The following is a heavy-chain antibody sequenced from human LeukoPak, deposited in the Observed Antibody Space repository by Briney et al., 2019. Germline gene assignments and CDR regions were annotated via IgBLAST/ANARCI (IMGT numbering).Heavy chain of an antibody. Sequence: GGSLRLSCAASGFTFSSHAMSWVRQAPGKGLEWVSAISGSGESTSYTDSVKGRFVISSDKAKNTVYLQMSNLRAEDTAVYYCAKRGYSYGPDYLDPWGQGTLVTVSS. CDR1: GFTFSSHA. V-gene: IGHV3-23*01. CDR2: ISGSGEST. J-gene: IGHJ5*02. CDR3: AKRGYSYGPDYLDP. D-gene: IGHD5-18*01.